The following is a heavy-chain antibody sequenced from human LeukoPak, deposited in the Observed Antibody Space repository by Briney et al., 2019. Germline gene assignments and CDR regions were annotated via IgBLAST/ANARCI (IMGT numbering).Heavy chain of an antibody. D-gene: IGHD5-12*01. J-gene: IGHJ4*02. Sequence: TSETLSLTCTVSGGSISSYYWSWIWQPPGKGLEWIGYIYYSGSTNYNPSLKSRVTISVDTSKNQFSLKLSSVTAADTAVYYCARGPEAFGYHQFDYWGQGTLVTVSS. CDR2: IYYSGST. CDR3: ARGPEAFGYHQFDY. V-gene: IGHV4-59*01. CDR1: GGSISSYY.